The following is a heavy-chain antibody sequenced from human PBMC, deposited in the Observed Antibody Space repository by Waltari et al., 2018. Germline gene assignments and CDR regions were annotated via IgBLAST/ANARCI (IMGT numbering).Heavy chain of an antibody. CDR2: IYTSGST. D-gene: IGHD3-10*01. CDR3: ARDGEVTPYYYYYMDV. CDR1: GGPISSYY. Sequence: QVQLQESGPGLVKPSETLSLTCTVSGGPISSYYGSWIRQPAGKGLEWIGRIYTSGSTNYNPSLKSRVTMSVDTSKNQFSLKLSSVTAADTAVYYCARDGEVTPYYYYYMDVWGKGTTVTISS. J-gene: IGHJ6*03. V-gene: IGHV4-4*07.